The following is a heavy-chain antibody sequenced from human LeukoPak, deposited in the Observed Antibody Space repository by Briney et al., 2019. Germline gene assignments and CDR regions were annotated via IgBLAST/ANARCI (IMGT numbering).Heavy chain of an antibody. CDR3: AKDRRGCSGTSCYYRFDY. D-gene: IGHD2-2*01. CDR1: GFTFSSYA. Sequence: GGSLRLSCAASGFTFSSYAMSWVRQAPGKGLEWVSAISDSGGSIYYADSVKGRFTISRDNSKNTVYLQMNSLRAEDTAVYYCAKDRRGCSGTSCYYRFDYWGQGTLVTVSS. CDR2: ISDSGGSI. J-gene: IGHJ4*02. V-gene: IGHV3-23*01.